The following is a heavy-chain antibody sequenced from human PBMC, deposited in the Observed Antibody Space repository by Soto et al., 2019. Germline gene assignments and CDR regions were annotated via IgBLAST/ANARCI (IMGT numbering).Heavy chain of an antibody. CDR3: ARVWASGRTRLNYYYFGLDV. Sequence: QVQLVQSGAEVKKPGSSVKVSCKASGGTFSSYAISWVRQAPGQGLEWMGGIIPIFGTANYAQKFQGRVTITADESTSRAYKERSSLRSEDTAVYYCARVWASGRTRLNYYYFGLDVWGQGTTVTVSS. CDR1: GGTFSSYA. CDR2: IIPIFGTA. J-gene: IGHJ6*02. D-gene: IGHD3-10*01. V-gene: IGHV1-69*12.